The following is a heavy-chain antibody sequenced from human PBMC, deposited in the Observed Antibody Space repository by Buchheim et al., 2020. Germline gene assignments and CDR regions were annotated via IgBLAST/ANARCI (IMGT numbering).Heavy chain of an antibody. CDR1: GGSLSGYY. D-gene: IGHD3-10*01. CDR3: VRHYYGLGTHTKYNWLDT. V-gene: IGHV4-34*02. J-gene: IGHJ4*02. Sequence: QVQLQQWGTGLWKPSETLSLTCAVSGGSLSGYYWTWIRQPPGKGLEWIGHINHSGTTNYSPSLKSRITMSVDTSKTQFSRQLSSVTAADTAIYYCVRHYYGLGTHTKYNWLDTWGQGTL. CDR2: INHSGTT.